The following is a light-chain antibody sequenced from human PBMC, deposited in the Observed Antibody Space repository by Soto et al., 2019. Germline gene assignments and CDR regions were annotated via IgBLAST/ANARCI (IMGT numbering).Light chain of an antibody. CDR1: SSDVGSYNL. J-gene: IGLJ1*01. CDR3: CSYAGSSTFYV. Sequence: QSLLTQPASVSGSPGQSITISCTGTSSDVGSYNLVSWYQQHPGKAPKLMIYEGSKRPSGVSNRFSGSKSGNTASLTISGLQAEDEADYYCCSYAGSSTFYVLGNGTKVTVL. V-gene: IGLV2-23*01. CDR2: EGS.